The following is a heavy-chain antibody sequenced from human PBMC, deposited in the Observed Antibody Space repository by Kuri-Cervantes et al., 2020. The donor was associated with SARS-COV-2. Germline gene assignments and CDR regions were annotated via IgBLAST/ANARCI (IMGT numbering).Heavy chain of an antibody. CDR1: GFTFSSYA. Sequence: GGSLRLSCAASGFTFSSYAMHWVRQAPGEGLEWVAVISYDGSNKYYADSVKGRFTISRDNSKNTLYLQMNSLRAEDTAVYYCASLTLGCYSYGSCFDYWGQGTLVTVSS. V-gene: IGHV3-30-3*01. D-gene: IGHD5-18*01. J-gene: IGHJ4*02. CDR2: ISYDGSNK. CDR3: ASLTLGCYSYGSCFDY.